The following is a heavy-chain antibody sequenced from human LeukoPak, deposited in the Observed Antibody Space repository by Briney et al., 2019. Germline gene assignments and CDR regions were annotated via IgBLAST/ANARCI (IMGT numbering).Heavy chain of an antibody. CDR3: ASSVVVPAAIYDPWFDP. Sequence: SETLSLTCTVSGGSISSYYWSWIRQPAGKGLEWIGRIYTSGSTNYNPSLKSRVTMSVDTSKNQFSLKLSSVTAADTAVYYCASSVVVPAAIYDPWFDPWGQGTLVTVSS. CDR2: IYTSGST. J-gene: IGHJ5*02. D-gene: IGHD2-2*02. V-gene: IGHV4-4*07. CDR1: GGSISSYY.